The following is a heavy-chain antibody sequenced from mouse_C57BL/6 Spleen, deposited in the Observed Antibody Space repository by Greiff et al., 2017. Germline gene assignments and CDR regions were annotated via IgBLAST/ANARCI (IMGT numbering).Heavy chain of an antibody. CDR2: ISNGGGST. CDR1: GFTFSDYY. V-gene: IGHV5-12*01. CDR3: ARHEESNYENAMDY. D-gene: IGHD2-5*01. Sequence: EVKLVESGGGLVQPGGSLKLSCAASGFTFSDYYMYWVRQTPEKRLEWVAYISNGGGSTYYPDTVKGRFTISRDNAKNTLYLQMSRLKSEDTAMYYCARHEESNYENAMDYWGEGTSVTVPS. J-gene: IGHJ4*01.